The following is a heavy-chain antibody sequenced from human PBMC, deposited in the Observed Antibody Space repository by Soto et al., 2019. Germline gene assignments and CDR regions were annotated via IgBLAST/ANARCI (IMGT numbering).Heavy chain of an antibody. Sequence: QVQLVQSGAEVKKPGASVKVSCKASGYTFTTYYIHWVRQAPGQGLEWMAIINPSSGSAGYAQKFRVRVTVTRDAPTSTDYMELCSRRSYDTDEYYCARGNALPYYACGLDVWGQGTTVTVSS. CDR2: INPSSGSA. CDR3: ARGNALPYYACGLDV. CDR1: GYTFTTYY. D-gene: IGHD1-1*01. V-gene: IGHV1-46*03. J-gene: IGHJ6*02.